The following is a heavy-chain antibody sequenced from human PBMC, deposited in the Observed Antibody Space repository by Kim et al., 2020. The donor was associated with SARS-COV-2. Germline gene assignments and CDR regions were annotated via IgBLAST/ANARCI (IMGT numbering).Heavy chain of an antibody. J-gene: IGHJ4*01. CDR1: GFTFSSYS. Sequence: GGSLRLSCAASGFTFSSYSMNWVRQAPGKGLEWVSSISSSSSYIYYADSVKGRFTISRDNAKNSLYLQMNSLRAEDTAVYYCARDEGGYYYGSGSYYLFPGIDYWGHGTLVTVSS. V-gene: IGHV3-21*01. CDR2: ISSSSSYI. CDR3: ARDEGGYYYGSGSYYLFPGIDY. D-gene: IGHD3-10*01.